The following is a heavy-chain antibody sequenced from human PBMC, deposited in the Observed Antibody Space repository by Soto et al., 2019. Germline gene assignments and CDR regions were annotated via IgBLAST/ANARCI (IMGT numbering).Heavy chain of an antibody. V-gene: IGHV3-23*01. Sequence: GGSLRLSCAASGFTFSSYAMSWVRQAPGKGLEWVSAISGSGGSTYYADSVKGRFTISRDNSKNTLYLQMNSLRAEDTAVYYCAKDPGPRDSSGYLDYWAQGTLVTVSS. CDR1: GFTFSSYA. D-gene: IGHD3-22*01. CDR3: AKDPGPRDSSGYLDY. CDR2: ISGSGGST. J-gene: IGHJ4*02.